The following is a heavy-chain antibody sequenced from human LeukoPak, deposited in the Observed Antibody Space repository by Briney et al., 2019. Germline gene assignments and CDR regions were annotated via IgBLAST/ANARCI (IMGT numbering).Heavy chain of an antibody. D-gene: IGHD6-13*01. J-gene: IGHJ4*02. Sequence: SETLSLTCTVSGGSISSSSYYWGWIRQPPGKGLEWIGSIYYSGSTYYNPSLKSRVTISVDTSKNQLSLKLSSVTAADTAVYYCARCSSSSEDYFDYWGQGTLVTVSS. V-gene: IGHV4-39*07. CDR2: IYYSGST. CDR3: ARCSSSSEDYFDY. CDR1: GGSISSSSYY.